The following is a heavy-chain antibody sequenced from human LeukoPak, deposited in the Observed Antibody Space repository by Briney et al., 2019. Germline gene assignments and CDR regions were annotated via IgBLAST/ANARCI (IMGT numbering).Heavy chain of an antibody. CDR2: IIPIFGTA. V-gene: IGHV1-69*05. CDR1: GGTFSRYA. D-gene: IGHD6-6*01. CDR3: ARRWAARSRFDP. Sequence: SVKVSCKASGGTFSRYAISWVRQAPGQGLEWMGGIIPIFGTANYARKFQGGVTITTDESTSTAYMELSSLRSEDTAVYYCARRWAARSRFDPWGQGTLVTVSS. J-gene: IGHJ5*02.